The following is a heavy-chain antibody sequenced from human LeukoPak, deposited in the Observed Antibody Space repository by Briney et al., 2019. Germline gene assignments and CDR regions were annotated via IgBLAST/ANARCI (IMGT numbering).Heavy chain of an antibody. CDR2: INPKSGGT. J-gene: IGHJ4*02. V-gene: IGHV1-2*02. Sequence: ASVKVSCKASGYTFTGYHLSWVRQAPGQGLEWMGWINPKSGGTVYAPNFQGRVTVTSDTSISTVYMELSSLRSDDTALYYCARDSGYSGGYTEPMGFWGQGTLVSVSS. D-gene: IGHD5-12*01. CDR3: ARDSGYSGGYTEPMGF. CDR1: GYTFTGYH.